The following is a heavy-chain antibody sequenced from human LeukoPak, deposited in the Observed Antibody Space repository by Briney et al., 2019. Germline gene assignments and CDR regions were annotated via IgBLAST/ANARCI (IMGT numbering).Heavy chain of an antibody. J-gene: IGHJ3*02. V-gene: IGHV4-59*08. D-gene: IGHD1-26*01. Sequence: SETLSLTCIVSGGSINSHYWSWIRQPPGKGLEWIGEIHYTGTTKYNPSVKSRVTISIDTSKNQFSLELSSVTATDTAVYFCATNRVGTYDRPFDIWGQGTMVTVSS. CDR3: ATNRVGTYDRPFDI. CDR2: IHYTGTT. CDR1: GGSINSHY.